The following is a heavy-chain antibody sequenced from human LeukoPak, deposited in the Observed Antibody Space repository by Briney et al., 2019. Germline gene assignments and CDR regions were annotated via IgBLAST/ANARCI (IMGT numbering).Heavy chain of an antibody. CDR3: ARRSIAAAGPVFDY. CDR2: IYYSGST. CDR1: GGSISSSSYY. J-gene: IGHJ4*02. D-gene: IGHD6-13*01. Sequence: KASETLSLTCTVSGGSISSSSYYWGWIRQPPGKGLEWIGSIYYSGSTYYNPSLKSRVTISVDTSKNQFSLKLSSVTAADTAVYYCARRSIAAAGPVFDYWGQGTLVTVSS. V-gene: IGHV4-39*01.